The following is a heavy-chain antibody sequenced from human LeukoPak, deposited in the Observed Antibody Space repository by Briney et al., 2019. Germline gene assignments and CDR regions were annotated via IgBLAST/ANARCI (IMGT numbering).Heavy chain of an antibody. V-gene: IGHV3-11*06. Sequence: GGSLRLSCAASGFTFSDYYMSWIRQAPGKGLEWVSYISSSSSYTNYADSVKGRFTISRDNAKNSLYLQMNSLRAEDTAVYYCARRTIGYCSGGSCYSEPLDYWGQETLVTVSS. J-gene: IGHJ4*02. CDR2: ISSSSSYT. D-gene: IGHD2-15*01. CDR1: GFTFSDYY. CDR3: ARRTIGYCSGGSCYSEPLDY.